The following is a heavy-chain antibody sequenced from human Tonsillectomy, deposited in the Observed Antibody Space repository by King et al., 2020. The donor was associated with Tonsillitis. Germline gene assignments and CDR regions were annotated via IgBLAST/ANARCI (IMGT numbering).Heavy chain of an antibody. D-gene: IGHD2-21*02. J-gene: IGHJ4*02. CDR3: AKRAYCGGDCYTRGFDY. CDR2: IRYDGSIK. Sequence: VQLVESGGGVVQPGGSLRLSRAASGFTFSSYGMHWVRQAPGKGLEWVAFIRYDGSIKFYADSVKGRFTISRDNSKNTLYLQMNSLRAEDTAVYSCAKRAYCGGDCYTRGFDYWGQGTLVTVSS. CDR1: GFTFSSYG. V-gene: IGHV3-30*02.